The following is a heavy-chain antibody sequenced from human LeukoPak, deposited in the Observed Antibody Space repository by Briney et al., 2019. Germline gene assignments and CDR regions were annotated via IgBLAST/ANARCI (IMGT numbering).Heavy chain of an antibody. V-gene: IGHV1-18*01. CDR1: GYTFTSYG. Sequence: AASVKVSCKAFGYTFTSYGISWVRQAPGQRPEWMGWISAYNGNTNYVQKLQGRVTMTTDTSTSTAYMELRRVRSDDTAVYYCASPTYCSSTSCYEDAFDIWGQGTMVTVSS. CDR2: ISAYNGNT. CDR3: ASPTYCSSTSCYEDAFDI. D-gene: IGHD2-2*01. J-gene: IGHJ3*02.